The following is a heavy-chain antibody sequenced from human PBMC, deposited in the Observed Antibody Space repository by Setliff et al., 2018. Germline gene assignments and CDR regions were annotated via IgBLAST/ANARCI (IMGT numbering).Heavy chain of an antibody. D-gene: IGHD3-3*01. V-gene: IGHV3-23*01. CDR1: GFTFATYG. Sequence: GGSLRLSCAASGFTFATYGMSWVRQAPGKGLEWVSGIRADASRTYYADSVKGRFTISRDNSRNTLYLQMNSLRADDTAVYYCAKHMPLQFLEWLSEFDYWGQGTLVTVSS. CDR3: AKHMPLQFLEWLSEFDY. J-gene: IGHJ4*02. CDR2: IRADASRT.